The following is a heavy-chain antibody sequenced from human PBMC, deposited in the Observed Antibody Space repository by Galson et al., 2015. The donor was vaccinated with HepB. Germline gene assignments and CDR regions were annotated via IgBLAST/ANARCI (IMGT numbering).Heavy chain of an antibody. CDR1: GYSFTTYW. J-gene: IGHJ4*02. CDR2: IYPGDSDT. V-gene: IGHV5-51*01. CDR3: ARQRYADYAADY. D-gene: IGHD4-17*01. Sequence: QSGAEVKKPGDSLKISCKGSGYSFTTYWIGWVRQMPGKGLEWMGIIYPGDSDTRYSPSFQGHVTISADKSISTAYLRWSSLEASDTAMYYCARQRYADYAADYWGQGTLLTVSS.